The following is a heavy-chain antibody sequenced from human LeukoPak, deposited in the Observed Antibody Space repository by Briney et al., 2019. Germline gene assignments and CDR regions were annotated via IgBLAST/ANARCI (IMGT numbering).Heavy chain of an antibody. CDR1: GGSFSGYY. Sequence: PSETLPLTCAVYGGSFSGYYWSWIRQPPGKGLEWIGEINHSGSTNYNPSLKSRVTISVDTSKNQFSLKLSSVTAADTAVYYCAGPSKAGDSDYYYYYMDVWGKGTTVTVSS. V-gene: IGHV4-34*01. J-gene: IGHJ6*03. CDR2: INHSGST. D-gene: IGHD7-27*01. CDR3: AGPSKAGDSDYYYYYMDV.